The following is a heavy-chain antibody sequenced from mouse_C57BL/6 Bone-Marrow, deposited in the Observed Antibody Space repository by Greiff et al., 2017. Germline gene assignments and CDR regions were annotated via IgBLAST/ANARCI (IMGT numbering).Heavy chain of an antibody. D-gene: IGHD2-4*01. V-gene: IGHV1-74*01. J-gene: IGHJ1*03. CDR2: IHPSDSDT. Sequence: QVQLQQPGAELVKPGASVKVSCKASGYTFTSYWMHWVKQRPGQGLEWIGRIHPSDSDTNYNQKFKGKATLTVDKSSSTAYMQLSSLTSEDSAVYYCARSTMITHWYFDVWGTGTTVTVSS. CDR3: ARSTMITHWYFDV. CDR1: GYTFTSYW.